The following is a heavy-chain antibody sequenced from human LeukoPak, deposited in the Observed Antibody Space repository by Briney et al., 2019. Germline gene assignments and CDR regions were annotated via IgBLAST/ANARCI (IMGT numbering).Heavy chain of an antibody. Sequence: SETLSLTCTVSGGSISSYYWSWIRQPPGKGLEWIGYIYYSGSTNYNPSLKSRVTISVDTSKNQFSLKLSSVTAADTAVYYCARDPQQVVQGKGTFDYWGQGTLVTVSS. CDR3: ARDPQQVVQGKGTFDY. V-gene: IGHV4-59*12. CDR1: GGSISSYY. CDR2: IYYSGST. D-gene: IGHD6-13*01. J-gene: IGHJ4*02.